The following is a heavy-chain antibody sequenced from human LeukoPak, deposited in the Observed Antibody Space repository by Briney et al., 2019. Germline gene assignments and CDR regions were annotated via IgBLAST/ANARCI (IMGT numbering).Heavy chain of an antibody. D-gene: IGHD2-15*01. CDR3: ARVDSGMRGSGWFDP. V-gene: IGHV4-34*01. CDR1: GGSFSGYY. J-gene: IGHJ5*02. Sequence: SETLSLTCAVYGGSFSGYYWSWIRQPPGKGLEWIGEINHSGSTNYNPSLKSRVTISVDTSKNQFSLKLSSVTAADTAVYYCARVDSGMRGSGWFDPWGQGTLVTVAS. CDR2: INHSGST.